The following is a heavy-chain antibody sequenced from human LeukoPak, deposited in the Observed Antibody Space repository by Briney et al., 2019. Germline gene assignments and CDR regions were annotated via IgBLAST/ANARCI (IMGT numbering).Heavy chain of an antibody. V-gene: IGHV3-11*04. J-gene: IGHJ4*02. CDR2: ISISGSTI. CDR1: GFTFSDYY. Sequence: PGGALRVSCAASGFTFSDYYMSGIRQGPGKGVEWGSYISISGSTIYYADSVRGRFTISRDNAKNSLYLQMNSLRAEDTAVYYCARVSCGGDCYEYYFDYWGQGTLVTVSS. CDR3: ARVSCGGDCYEYYFDY. D-gene: IGHD2-21*02.